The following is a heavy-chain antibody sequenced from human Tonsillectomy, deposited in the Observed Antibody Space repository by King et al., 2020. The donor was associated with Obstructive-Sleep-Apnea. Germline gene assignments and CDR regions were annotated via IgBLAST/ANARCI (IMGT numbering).Heavy chain of an antibody. CDR2: IWFVGRKK. CDR1: GCTFSSDG. Sequence: VQLVESGGGVVQPGRSLILSCAASGCTFSSDGMHWVRQAPGKGLEWVAVIWFVGRKKYYADSVNGRFTISRDNSKNTLYLQMNSLRAEDTAVYYCARDTDYYGSGSYCPDYWGQGTLVTVSS. D-gene: IGHD3-10*01. CDR3: ARDTDYYGSGSYCPDY. J-gene: IGHJ4*02. V-gene: IGHV3-33*01.